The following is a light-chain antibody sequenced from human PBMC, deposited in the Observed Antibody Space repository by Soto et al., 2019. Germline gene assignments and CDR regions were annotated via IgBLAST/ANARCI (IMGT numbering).Light chain of an antibody. CDR2: GAS. CDR1: QSVSSSY. Sequence: EIVLTQSPGTLSLSPGERATLSCRASQSVSSSYLAWYQQKPGQAPRLLIYGASSRATGIPDRFSGSGSGTYFTLSIIRLEPEDFAVYYCQQYGSSPITFGQGTRLEIK. CDR3: QQYGSSPIT. J-gene: IGKJ5*01. V-gene: IGKV3-20*01.